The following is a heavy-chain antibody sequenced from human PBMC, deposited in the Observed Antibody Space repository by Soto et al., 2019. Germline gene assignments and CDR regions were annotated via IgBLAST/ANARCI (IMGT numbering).Heavy chain of an antibody. CDR3: ARDRYYGSGSYKLSNWFDP. CDR1: GGSISSGGYY. J-gene: IGHJ5*02. Sequence: PSETLSLTCTVSGGSISSGGYYWSWIRQHPGKGLEWIGYIYYSGSTYYNPSLKSRVTISVDTSKNQFSLKLSSVTAADTAVYYRARDRYYGSGSYKLSNWFDPWGQGTLVTVSS. V-gene: IGHV4-31*03. CDR2: IYYSGST. D-gene: IGHD3-10*01.